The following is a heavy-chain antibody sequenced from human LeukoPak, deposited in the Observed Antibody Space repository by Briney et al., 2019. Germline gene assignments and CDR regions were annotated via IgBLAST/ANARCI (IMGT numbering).Heavy chain of an antibody. CDR1: GGSISSGDYY. D-gene: IGHD4-17*01. V-gene: IGHV4-30-4*01. CDR3: AREAYGDYVVY. J-gene: IGHJ4*02. Sequence: PSETLSLTCTVSGGSISSGDYYWSWIRQPPGKGLEWIGYIYYSGSTYYNPSLKSRVTISVDTSRNQFSLKLSSVTAADTAVYYCAREAYGDYVVYWGQGTLVTVPS. CDR2: IYYSGST.